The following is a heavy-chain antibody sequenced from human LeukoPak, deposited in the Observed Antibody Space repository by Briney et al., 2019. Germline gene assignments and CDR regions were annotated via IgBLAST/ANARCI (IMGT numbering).Heavy chain of an antibody. CDR3: SRETSVTTIDAFDI. Sequence: ASVKVSCKAPGYTFTSYYIHWVRQAPGQGLEWVGIVNPSGGFTNYAQKFQGRVAMASDTSTSTVYMELSSLRSEDTAVYYCSRETSVTTIDAFDIWGQGTVVIVSS. V-gene: IGHV1-46*01. J-gene: IGHJ3*02. D-gene: IGHD4-17*01. CDR1: GYTFTSYY. CDR2: VNPSGGFT.